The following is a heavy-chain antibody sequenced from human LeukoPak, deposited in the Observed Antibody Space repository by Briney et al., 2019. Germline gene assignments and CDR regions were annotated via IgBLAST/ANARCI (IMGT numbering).Heavy chain of an antibody. CDR3: ARRGLGRWMSSPGWFDP. V-gene: IGHV4-34*01. D-gene: IGHD3-10*01. Sequence: SETLSLTCAVYGGSFSGYYWSWIRQPPGKGLEWIGEINHSGSTNYNPSLKSRVTISVDTSKNQFSLKLSSVTAADTAVYYCARRGLGRWMSSPGWFDPWGQGTLVTVSS. J-gene: IGHJ5*02. CDR1: GGSFSGYY. CDR2: INHSGST.